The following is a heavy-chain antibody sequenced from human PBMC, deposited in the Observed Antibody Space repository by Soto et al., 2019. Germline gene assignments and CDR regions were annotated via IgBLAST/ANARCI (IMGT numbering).Heavy chain of an antibody. CDR1: GASFSGYY. CDR3: ARRFSGTGRYFDY. CDR2: INQSGST. V-gene: IGHV4-34*02. Sequence: QVQLQQWGAGLLKPSETLSLSCAVYGASFSGYYWNWIRQPPGKGLEWIGEINQSGSTNYSPSLNTRVTVSVATSKKQISLRLNSVTAADTAGYYCARRFSGTGRYFDYWGQGTLVTVSS. J-gene: IGHJ4*02. D-gene: IGHD1-1*01.